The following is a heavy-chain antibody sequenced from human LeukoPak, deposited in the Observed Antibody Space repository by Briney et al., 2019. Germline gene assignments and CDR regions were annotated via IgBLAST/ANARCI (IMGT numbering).Heavy chain of an antibody. CDR2: IYTSGST. Sequence: PSETLSLTCTVSGGSISSYYWSWLRQPAGKGLEWIGRIYTSGSTNYNPSLKSRVTMSVDTSKNQFSLKLSSVTAADTAVYYCARSESSGSYYRLDYWGQGTLVTVSS. D-gene: IGHD1-26*01. V-gene: IGHV4-4*07. J-gene: IGHJ4*02. CDR1: GGSISSYY. CDR3: ARSESSGSYYRLDY.